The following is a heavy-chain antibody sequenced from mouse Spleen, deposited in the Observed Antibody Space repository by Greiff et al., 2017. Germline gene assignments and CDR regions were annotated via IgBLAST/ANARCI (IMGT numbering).Heavy chain of an antibody. Sequence: EVQLQQSGPELVKPGASVKMSCKASGYTFTDYNMHWVEQSHGKSLEWIGYINPNNGGTSYNQKFKGKATLTVNKSSSTAYMELRSLTSEDSAVYYCARLAYYSNYDAMDYWGQGTSVTVSS. D-gene: IGHD2-5*01. V-gene: IGHV1-22*01. J-gene: IGHJ4*01. CDR2: INPNNGGT. CDR1: GYTFTDYN. CDR3: ARLAYYSNYDAMDY.